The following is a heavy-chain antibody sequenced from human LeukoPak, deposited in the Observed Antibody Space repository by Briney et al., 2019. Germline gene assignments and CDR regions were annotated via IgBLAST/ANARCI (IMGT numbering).Heavy chain of an antibody. CDR2: IYHSGST. Sequence: SETLSLTCAVSGDSISGTNWWSWVRQPPGKGLEWIGEIYHSGSTNYNPSLKSRVTISVDKSKNQFSLKLSSVTAADTAVYYCAGVGATENHWGQGTLVTVSS. V-gene: IGHV4-4*02. CDR3: AGVGATENH. D-gene: IGHD1-26*01. CDR1: GDSISGTNW. J-gene: IGHJ4*02.